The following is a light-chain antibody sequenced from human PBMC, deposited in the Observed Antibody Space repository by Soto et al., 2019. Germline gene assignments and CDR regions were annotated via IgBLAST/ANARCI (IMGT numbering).Light chain of an antibody. CDR3: CSSASSSTYV. Sequence: QSVLTQPASVSGSPGQSVTLSCTGTSSNVGLYQAISWYQQHPGKAPKLIIYEVSQRPSGVTNRFSGSKSGNTASLTISGRQHDDEADYYCCSSASSSTYVFGTGTKLTVL. CDR2: EVS. CDR1: SSNVGLYQA. J-gene: IGLJ1*01. V-gene: IGLV2-23*02.